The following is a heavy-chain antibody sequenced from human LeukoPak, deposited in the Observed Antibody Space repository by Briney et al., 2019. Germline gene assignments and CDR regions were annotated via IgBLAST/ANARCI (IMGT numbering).Heavy chain of an antibody. CDR3: ARGSQNYYNPFDN. J-gene: IGHJ4*02. V-gene: IGHV4-4*07. D-gene: IGHD3-10*01. CDR2: IHSSGTT. CDR1: GGSISGSISGTY. Sequence: SETLSLTCTVSGGSISGSISGTYWSWVRQPAGKGLEWIGRIHSSGTTKYNPSLKSRVTMSVDTSKNQLFLRLTSVTAADTALYYCARGSQNYYNPFDNWGQGTLVTVSS.